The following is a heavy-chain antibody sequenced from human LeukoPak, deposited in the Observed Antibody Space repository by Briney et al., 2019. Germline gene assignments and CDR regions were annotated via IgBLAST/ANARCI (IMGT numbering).Heavy chain of an antibody. CDR1: GFTFSSYE. D-gene: IGHD2-2*03. J-gene: IGHJ4*02. Sequence: GGSLRLSCAASGFTFSSYELNWVRQAPGKGLEWVSAISGSGGSTYYADSVKGRFTISRDNSKNTLYLQMNSLRAEDTAVYYCAKSSGYCSSTSCSYFDYWGQGTLVTVSS. V-gene: IGHV3-23*01. CDR2: ISGSGGST. CDR3: AKSSGYCSSTSCSYFDY.